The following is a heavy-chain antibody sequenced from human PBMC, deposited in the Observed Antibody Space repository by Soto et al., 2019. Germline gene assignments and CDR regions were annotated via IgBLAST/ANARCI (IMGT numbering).Heavy chain of an antibody. CDR1: GFTFGDYG. CDR2: IRSKTYGETT. J-gene: IGHJ4*02. CDR3: SSGFCGSTTCYPYFES. V-gene: IGHV3-49*04. Sequence: LRLSCTASGFTFGDYGISWVRQAPGKGLEWVGFIRSKTYGETTVYAASVKGRFIISRDNSKSIAYLQMNSLKTEDAALYYCSSGFCGSTTCYPYFESWGRGTLVTVSS. D-gene: IGHD2-2*01.